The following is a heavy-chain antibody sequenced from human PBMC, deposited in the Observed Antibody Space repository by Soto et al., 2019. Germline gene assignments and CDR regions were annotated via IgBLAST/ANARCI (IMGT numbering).Heavy chain of an antibody. J-gene: IGHJ4*02. D-gene: IGHD6-13*01. CDR1: GFTFSSYG. V-gene: IGHV3-33*01. CDR3: AREPAAGTYMDVDYYFDY. CDR2: IWYDGSNK. Sequence: QVQLVESGGGVVQPGRSLRLSCAASGFTFSSYGMHWVRQAPGKGLEWVAVIWYDGSNKYYADSMKGRFTISRDNSKNTLYLQMNSLRAEDTAVYYCAREPAAGTYMDVDYYFDYWGQGTLVTVSS.